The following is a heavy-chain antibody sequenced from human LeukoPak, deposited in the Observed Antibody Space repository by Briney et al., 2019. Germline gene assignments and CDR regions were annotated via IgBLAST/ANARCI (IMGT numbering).Heavy chain of an antibody. J-gene: IGHJ2*01. Sequence: GGSLRLSCAASGFTFRSYVMSWVRQAPGKGLEWVANIKQDGSEKYYVDSVKGRFTISRDNAKNSLYLQMNSLRAEDTAVYYCAKGRDVYNYWYFDLWGRGTLVTVSS. CDR1: GFTFRSYV. V-gene: IGHV3-7*01. CDR2: IKQDGSEK. CDR3: AKGRDVYNYWYFDL. D-gene: IGHD5-24*01.